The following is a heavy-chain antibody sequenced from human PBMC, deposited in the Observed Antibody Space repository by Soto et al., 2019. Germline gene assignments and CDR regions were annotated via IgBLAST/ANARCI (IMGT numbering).Heavy chain of an antibody. CDR2: IYPGDSDT. D-gene: IGHD3-3*01. J-gene: IGHJ4*02. CDR1: GYSFTSYW. CDR3: ARQGITIFGVVTPFDY. Sequence: GESLKISCKGSGYSFTSYWIGWVRQMPGKGLEWMGIIYPGDSDTRYSPSFQGQVTISADKSISTAYLQWSSLKASDTAMYYCARQGITIFGVVTPFDYWGQGTLVTVSS. V-gene: IGHV5-51*01.